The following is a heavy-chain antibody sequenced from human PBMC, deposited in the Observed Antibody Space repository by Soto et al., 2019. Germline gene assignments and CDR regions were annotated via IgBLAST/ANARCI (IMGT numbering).Heavy chain of an antibody. CDR3: ARRGGTRTYYDGSGEYYYYMDG. CDR2: INPNSGGT. V-gene: IGHV1-2*04. J-gene: IGHJ6*03. Sequence: ASVKVSCKASGYTFTGYYMHWVRQAPGQGLEWMGWINPNSGGTNYAQKFQGWVTMTRDTSISTAYMELSRLRSDDTAVYYCARRGGTRTYYDGSGEYYYYMDGWGKGTTVNVSS. D-gene: IGHD3-10*01. CDR1: GYTFTGYY.